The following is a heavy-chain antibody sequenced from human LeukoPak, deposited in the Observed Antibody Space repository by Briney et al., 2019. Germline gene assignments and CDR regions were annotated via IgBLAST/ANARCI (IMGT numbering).Heavy chain of an antibody. CDR1: GGSISSGGYY. CDR3: VYYTRNYYDSSGSFPRGRARRYYFDY. J-gene: IGHJ4*02. D-gene: IGHD3-22*01. CDR2: IYYSGST. Sequence: SETLSLTCTVSGGSISSGGYYWSWIRQHPGKGLEWIGYIYYSGSTYYNPSLKSRVTISVDTSKNQFSLKLSSVTAADTAVYYCVYYTRNYYDSSGSFPRGRARRYYFDYWGQGTLVTVSS. V-gene: IGHV4-30-4*08.